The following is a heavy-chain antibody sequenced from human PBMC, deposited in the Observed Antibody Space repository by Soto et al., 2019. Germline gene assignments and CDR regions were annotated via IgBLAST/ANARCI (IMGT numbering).Heavy chain of an antibody. J-gene: IGHJ4*02. Sequence: QVQLVQSGAEVKKPGASVKVSCKASGYTFTSYGISWVRQAPGQGLEWMGWISAYNGNTNYAQKLQGRVTMTTDTSTSTAYMELRSLRSDDTAVYYCARYYPMITFGGVIEVGEGEFDYWGQGTLVTVSS. CDR1: GYTFTSYG. CDR3: ARYYPMITFGGVIEVGEGEFDY. V-gene: IGHV1-18*01. CDR2: ISAYNGNT. D-gene: IGHD3-16*02.